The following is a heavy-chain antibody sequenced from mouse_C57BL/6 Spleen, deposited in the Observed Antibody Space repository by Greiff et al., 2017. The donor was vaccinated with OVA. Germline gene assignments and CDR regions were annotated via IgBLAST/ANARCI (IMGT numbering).Heavy chain of an antibody. CDR1: GYSFTDYN. D-gene: IGHD1-1*01. CDR2: INPNYGTT. CDR3: ARGITTVVADAMDY. J-gene: IGHJ4*01. Sequence: EVQLQQSGPELVKPGASVKISCKASGYSFTDYNMNWVKQSTGKSLEWIGVINPNYGTTSYNQTFKGKATLTVDTSSSTAYMQRSSLTSEDSAVYYCARGITTVVADAMDYWGQGTSVTVSS. V-gene: IGHV1-39*01.